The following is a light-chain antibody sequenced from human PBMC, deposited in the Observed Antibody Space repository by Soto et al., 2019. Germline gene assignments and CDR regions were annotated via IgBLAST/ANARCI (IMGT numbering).Light chain of an antibody. CDR2: GNS. J-gene: IGLJ1*01. Sequence: QSVLTQPLSVSGAPGQRVTISCTGSSSNIGAGYGVHWYQQLPGTAPKLLIYGNSNRPSGVPDRFSGSKSGTSASLAITGLQAEDEADYYCQSYDSSLSGYVFGTGTKVTVL. V-gene: IGLV1-40*01. CDR3: QSYDSSLSGYV. CDR1: SSNIGAGYG.